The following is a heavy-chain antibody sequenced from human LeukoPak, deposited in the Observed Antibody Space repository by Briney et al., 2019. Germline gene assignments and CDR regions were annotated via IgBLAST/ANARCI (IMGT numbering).Heavy chain of an antibody. CDR2: IRTGGST. J-gene: IGHJ4*02. V-gene: IGHV3-66*01. CDR3: ARARDFDY. Sequence: GGSLRLSCALSGFAVSGNFMNWVRQAPGKGLEWVSVIRTGGSTFYADSVKGRFIISRDNSKNTLYLQMNKVRVDDTAVYYCARARDFDYWGQGTLVTVSS. CDR1: GFAVSGNF.